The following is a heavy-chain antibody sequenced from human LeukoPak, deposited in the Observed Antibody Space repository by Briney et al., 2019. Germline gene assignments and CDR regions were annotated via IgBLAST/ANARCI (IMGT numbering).Heavy chain of an antibody. V-gene: IGHV3-21*01. D-gene: IGHD2/OR15-2a*01. CDR2: ISSSSSYI. CDR1: GFTFSSYS. CDR3: ARNIYAGSTYNWFDP. J-gene: IGHJ5*02. Sequence: PGGSLRLSCAASGFTFSSYSMNWVRQAPGKGLEWVSSISSSSSYIYYADSVKGRFTISRDNAKNSLYLQMNSLRAEDTAVYYCARNIYAGSTYNWFDPWGQGTLVTVSS.